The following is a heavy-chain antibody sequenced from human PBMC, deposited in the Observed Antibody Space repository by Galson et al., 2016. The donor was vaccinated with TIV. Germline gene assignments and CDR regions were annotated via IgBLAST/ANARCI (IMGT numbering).Heavy chain of an antibody. V-gene: IGHV1-18*01. CDR2: ISGYNDNT. CDR3: ARVVGTVITQKSFDF. CDR1: GYSFINYY. D-gene: IGHD4-23*01. J-gene: IGHJ4*02. Sequence: SVKVSCKASGYSFINYYITWVRQAPGQGLEWMGWISGYNDNTNYTLKFQGRLTMTTDTYTSTSDMELRSLRSDDTAVYYCARVVGTVITQKSFDFWGQGTPVIVSS.